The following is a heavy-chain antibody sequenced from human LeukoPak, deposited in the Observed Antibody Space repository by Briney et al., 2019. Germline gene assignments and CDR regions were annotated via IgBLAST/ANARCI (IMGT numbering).Heavy chain of an antibody. CDR1: GYTFTSYY. D-gene: IGHD2-2*01. V-gene: IGHV1-46*01. CDR2: INPSGGST. CDR3: ARSYIVVVPAAVYSGMDV. J-gene: IGHJ6*02. Sequence: ASVKVSCKASGYTFTSYYMHWVRQAPGQGLEWMGIINPSGGSTSYAQKFQGRVTMTRDTSTSTVYMELSSLRSEDTAVYYCARSYIVVVPAAVYSGMDVWGQGTTVTVSS.